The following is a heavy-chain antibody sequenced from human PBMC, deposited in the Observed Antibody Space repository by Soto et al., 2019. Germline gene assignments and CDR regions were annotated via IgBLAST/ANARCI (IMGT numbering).Heavy chain of an antibody. CDR2: IYYSGNT. V-gene: IGHV4-31*03. J-gene: IGHJ4*03. CDR1: GGSISSGGYY. CDR3: ARQDDYSNYGYFDY. D-gene: IGHD4-4*01. Sequence: PSETLSLTCTVSGGSISSGGYYWSWIRQHPGKGLEWIGYIYYSGNTYYNPSLKSRVTISVDTSKNQFSLKLSSVTAADTAVYYCARQDDYSNYGYFDYWGQGALVTVS.